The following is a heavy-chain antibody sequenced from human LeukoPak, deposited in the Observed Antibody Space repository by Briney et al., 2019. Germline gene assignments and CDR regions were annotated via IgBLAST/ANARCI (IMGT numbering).Heavy chain of an antibody. CDR2: IYYSGST. CDR3: ARDAQQYYDFWSGYGDAFDI. V-gene: IGHV4-59*01. CDR1: GGSISSYY. J-gene: IGHJ3*02. Sequence: SETLSLTCTVSGGSISSYYWSWIRQPPGKGLEWIVYIYYSGSTNYNPSLKSRVTISVDTSKNQFSLKLSSVTAADTAVYYCARDAQQYYDFWSGYGDAFDIWGQGTMVTVSS. D-gene: IGHD3-3*01.